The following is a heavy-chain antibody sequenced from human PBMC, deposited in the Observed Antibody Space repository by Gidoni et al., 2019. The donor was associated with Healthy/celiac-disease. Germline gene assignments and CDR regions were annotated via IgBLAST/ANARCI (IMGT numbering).Heavy chain of an antibody. J-gene: IGHJ4*02. CDR2: IIPILGIA. CDR1: GGTFSSYT. V-gene: IGHV1-69*02. Sequence: QVQLVQSGAEVKKPGSSVQVSCKASGGTFSSYTIRWVRQAPGQGLEWMGRIIPILGIANYAQKFQGRVTITADKSTSTAYMELSSLRSEDTAVYYCARGPAYCGVDCYVNWGQGTLVTVSS. CDR3: ARGPAYCGVDCYVN. D-gene: IGHD2-21*02.